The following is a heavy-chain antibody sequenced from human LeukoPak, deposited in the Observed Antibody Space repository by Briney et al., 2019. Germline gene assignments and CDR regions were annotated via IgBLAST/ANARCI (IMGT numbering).Heavy chain of an antibody. CDR1: GYTFTSYD. D-gene: IGHD3-10*01. Sequence: ASVKVSCKASGYTFTSYDINWVRQATGQGLEWMGWMNPNSGNTGYAQKFQGRVTITRNTSISTAYMELSSLRSEDTAVYYCARGYYGTETFWFDPWGQGTLVTVSS. CDR3: ARGYYGTETFWFDP. J-gene: IGHJ5*02. V-gene: IGHV1-8*03. CDR2: MNPNSGNT.